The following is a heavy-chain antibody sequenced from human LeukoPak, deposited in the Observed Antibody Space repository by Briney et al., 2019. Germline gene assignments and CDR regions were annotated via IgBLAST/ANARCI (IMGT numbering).Heavy chain of an antibody. Sequence: SETLSLTCTVSGRSISSYYWSWIRQPPGKGREWIGYIYYSGSTNYNPSLKSRVTISVDTTKNQFSLKLSSVTAADTAVYYCARVAVAFDPWGQGTLVTVSS. V-gene: IGHV4-59*01. D-gene: IGHD6-19*01. J-gene: IGHJ5*02. CDR3: ARVAVAFDP. CDR2: IYYSGST. CDR1: GRSISSYY.